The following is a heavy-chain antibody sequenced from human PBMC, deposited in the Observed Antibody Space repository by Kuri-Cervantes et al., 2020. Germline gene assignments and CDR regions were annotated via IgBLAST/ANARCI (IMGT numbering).Heavy chain of an antibody. Sequence: LSLTCAASGFTFSSYEMNRVRQAPGKGLEWVSYISSSGSTMYYADSVKGRFTISRDNAKNSLYLQMNSLRDEDTAVYYCARDSSSGYYSNIDYWGQGTLVTVSS. V-gene: IGHV3-48*03. CDR2: ISSSGSTM. D-gene: IGHD3-22*01. CDR3: ARDSSSGYYSNIDY. J-gene: IGHJ4*02. CDR1: GFTFSSYE.